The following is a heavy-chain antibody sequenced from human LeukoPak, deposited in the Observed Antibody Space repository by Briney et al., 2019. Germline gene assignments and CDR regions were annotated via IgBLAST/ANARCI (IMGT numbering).Heavy chain of an antibody. V-gene: IGHV4-59*01. Sequence: SETLSLTCTVSGGSISSYYWSWIRQPPGKGLEWIGYIYYSGSTNYNPSLKSRVTIPVDTSKNQFSLKLSSVTAADTAVYYCAGGPYSSGWFSGWFDPWGQGTLVTVSS. J-gene: IGHJ5*02. CDR2: IYYSGST. CDR1: GGSISSYY. CDR3: AGGPYSSGWFSGWFDP. D-gene: IGHD6-19*01.